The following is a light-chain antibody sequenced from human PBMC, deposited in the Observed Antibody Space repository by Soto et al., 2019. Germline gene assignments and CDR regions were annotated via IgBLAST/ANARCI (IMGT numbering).Light chain of an antibody. V-gene: IGKV1-5*01. CDR2: DAS. Sequence: DIQMTQSPSTLSASVGDIVTITCLASQSISSWLAWYQQKPGKAPKLLIYDASSLESRVPSRFSGSGSGTEFTLTISSLQPDDFATYYCQQYNSYSPTFGQGTKVDI. CDR3: QQYNSYSPT. CDR1: QSISSW. J-gene: IGKJ1*01.